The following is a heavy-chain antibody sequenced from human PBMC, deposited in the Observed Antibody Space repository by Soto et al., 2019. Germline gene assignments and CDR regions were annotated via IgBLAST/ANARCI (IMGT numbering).Heavy chain of an antibody. CDR1: GYTFTSFG. V-gene: IGHV1-18*01. CDR2: ISAYNGNT. D-gene: IGHD3-10*01. Sequence: QVQLVQSAAEVKKPGASVKVSCKASGYTFTSFGISWVRQAPGQGLERMGRISAYNGNTYHAQKLQGRVTMTTDTSTSTAYMDMRSLRSDDTAVYYCARDVGGGEDYWGQGTLVTVS. J-gene: IGHJ4*02. CDR3: ARDVGGGEDY.